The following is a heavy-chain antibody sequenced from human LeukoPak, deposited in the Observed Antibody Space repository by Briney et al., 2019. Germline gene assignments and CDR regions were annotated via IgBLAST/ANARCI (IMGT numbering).Heavy chain of an antibody. D-gene: IGHD3-22*01. J-gene: IGHJ4*02. CDR1: GFTFSNYE. CDR2: ISSSGSTI. CDR3: ARMIGYDSSGLFDY. V-gene: IGHV3-48*03. Sequence: GGSLRPSCAASGFTFSNYEMNWVRQAPGKGLEWVSYISSSGSTIYYADSVKGRFTISRDNAKNSLYLQMNSLRAEDTAVYYCARMIGYDSSGLFDYWGQGTLVTVSS.